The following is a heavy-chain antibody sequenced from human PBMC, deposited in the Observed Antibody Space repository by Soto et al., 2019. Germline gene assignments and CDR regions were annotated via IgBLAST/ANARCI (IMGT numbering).Heavy chain of an antibody. D-gene: IGHD3-10*01. CDR1: GFTFSSYG. J-gene: IGHJ3*02. Sequence: QVQLVESGGGVVQPGRSLRLSCAASGFTFSSYGMHWVRQAPGKGLEWVAVISYDGSNKYYADSVKGRFTISRDNSKNTLYLQMNSLRAEDTAVYYCAKGVVGYSPGRFGVGSAFDIWGQGTMVTVSS. CDR2: ISYDGSNK. V-gene: IGHV3-30*18. CDR3: AKGVVGYSPGRFGVGSAFDI.